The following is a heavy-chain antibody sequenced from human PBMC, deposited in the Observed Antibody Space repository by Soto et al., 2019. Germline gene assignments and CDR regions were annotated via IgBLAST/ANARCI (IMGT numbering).Heavy chain of an antibody. J-gene: IGHJ4*02. V-gene: IGHV4-34*01. Sequence: SETMSLTCAVYGGSFSGYYLSWIRQPPGKGLEWIGEINHSGSTNYNPSLKSRVTISVDTSKNQFSLKLSSVTAADTAVYYCARGNDYSSWYPDFDYWGQGTLVTVSS. D-gene: IGHD6-13*01. CDR2: INHSGST. CDR3: ARGNDYSSWYPDFDY. CDR1: GGSFSGYY.